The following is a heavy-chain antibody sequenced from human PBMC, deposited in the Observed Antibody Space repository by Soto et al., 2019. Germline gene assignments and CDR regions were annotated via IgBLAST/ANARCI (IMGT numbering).Heavy chain of an antibody. CDR3: AKDQVAVAGTDYYGMDV. CDR2: ISGSGGST. V-gene: IGHV3-23*01. J-gene: IGHJ6*02. D-gene: IGHD6-19*01. CDR1: GFTFSSYA. Sequence: PGGSLRLSCAASGFTFSSYAMSWVRQAPGKGLEWVSAISGSGGSTYYADSVKGRFTISRDNSKNTLYLQMNSLRAEDTAVYYCAKDQVAVAGTDYYGMDVWGQGTTVTVSS.